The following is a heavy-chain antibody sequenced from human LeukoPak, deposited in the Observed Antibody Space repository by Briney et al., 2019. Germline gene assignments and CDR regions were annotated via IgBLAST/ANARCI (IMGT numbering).Heavy chain of an antibody. J-gene: IGHJ3*02. V-gene: IGHV3-30*02. CDR1: GFTFNNYG. D-gene: IGHD2-15*01. CDR3: AREGGVVVVAATTSRAFDI. CDR2: IRDDGSIK. Sequence: GGSLRLSCAPSGFTFNNYGMHWVRQAPGKGLEWVAFIRDDGSIKYYADSVKGRFTISRDNSKNTLSLQMNSLRAEDTAVYYCAREGGVVVVAATTSRAFDIWGQGTMVTVSS.